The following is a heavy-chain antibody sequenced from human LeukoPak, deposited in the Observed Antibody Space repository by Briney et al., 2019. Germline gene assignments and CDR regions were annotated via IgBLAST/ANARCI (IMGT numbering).Heavy chain of an antibody. CDR1: GYTFTGYY. CDR3: AVGYCSSCNWFDP. Sequence: GASVKVSCKASGYTFTGYYMHWVRQAPGQGLEWMGWINPNSGGTNYAQKFQGRVTMTRDTSIGTAYMELSRLRSDDTAVYYCAVGYCSSCNWFDPWGQGTLVTVSS. CDR2: INPNSGGT. V-gene: IGHV1-2*02. D-gene: IGHD2-2*01. J-gene: IGHJ5*02.